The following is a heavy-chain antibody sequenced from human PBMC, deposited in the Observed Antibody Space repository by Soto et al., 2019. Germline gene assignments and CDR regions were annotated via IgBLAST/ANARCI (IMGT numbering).Heavy chain of an antibody. V-gene: IGHV3-33*01. CDR1: GFTFSSYG. D-gene: IGHD3-22*01. CDR3: ARDWYYYDSSGYPYY. CDR2: IWYDGSNK. Sequence: GGSLRLSCAASGFTFSSYGMHWVRQAPGKGLEWVAVIWYDGSNKYYADSVKGRFTISRDNSKNTLYLQMNSLRAEDTAVYYCARDWYYYDSSGYPYYWGQGTLVTVPQ. J-gene: IGHJ4*02.